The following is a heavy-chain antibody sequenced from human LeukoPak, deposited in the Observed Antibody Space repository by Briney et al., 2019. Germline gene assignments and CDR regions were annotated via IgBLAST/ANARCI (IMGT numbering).Heavy chain of an antibody. CDR2: IKQDGSEK. CDR3: VRDPRGYNFFYYYYMDV. Sequence: GGSLRLSCAASGFTFSSYWMSWVRQAPGKGLEWVANIKQDGSEKYYVDSVEGRFTISRDNAENSVFLQMNTLRAEDTAVYYCVRDPRGYNFFYYYYMDVWGKGTTVTVSS. D-gene: IGHD3-22*01. CDR1: GFTFSSYW. J-gene: IGHJ6*03. V-gene: IGHV3-7*01.